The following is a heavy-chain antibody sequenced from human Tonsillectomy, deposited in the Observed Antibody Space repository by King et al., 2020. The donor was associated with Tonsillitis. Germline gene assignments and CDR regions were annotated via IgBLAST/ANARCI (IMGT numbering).Heavy chain of an antibody. J-gene: IGHJ4*02. V-gene: IGHV3-30-3*01. D-gene: IGHD2-2*01. CDR2: ISYDGSNK. CDR3: ARGGDVVVPTASFDY. CDR1: GFTFISYV. Sequence: VQLVESGGGVVAPGRSLRLSCAASGFTFISYVMHWVRQAPGKGLEWVAVISYDGSNKYYADSVKGRFTISRDNSKSTLYLQMNSLRAEDTAVYYCARGGDVVVPTASFDYWVQGTLVTVSS.